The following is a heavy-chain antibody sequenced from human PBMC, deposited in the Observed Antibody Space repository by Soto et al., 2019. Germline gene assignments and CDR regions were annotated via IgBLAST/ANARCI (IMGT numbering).Heavy chain of an antibody. CDR1: GYSLINFD. Sequence: TLALSSTGSGYSLINFDWRWIRQPPRKGLEWIGYFHGSGDTGYSPSLETRVTIALGTSANQFSLKLSSVTAADTAISYCARGTRALITSFFAYWGQGLPVTVSS. CDR2: FHGSGDT. CDR3: ARGTRALITSFFAY. V-gene: IGHV4-59*01. D-gene: IGHD1-20*01. J-gene: IGHJ4*02.